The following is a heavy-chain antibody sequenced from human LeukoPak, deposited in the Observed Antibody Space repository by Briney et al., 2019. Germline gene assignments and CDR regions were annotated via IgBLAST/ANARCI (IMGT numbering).Heavy chain of an antibody. Sequence: GGSLRLSCAASGFTFDDYAMSWVRQAPGKGLEWVSSINWNGDTTHYADSVKGRFTISRDNAKNSLYLQMNSLRAEDTAFYYCARRIAAAGTSFDYWGQGTWSPSPQ. CDR1: GFTFDDYA. CDR2: INWNGDTT. CDR3: ARRIAAAGTSFDY. V-gene: IGHV3-20*04. J-gene: IGHJ4*02. D-gene: IGHD6-13*01.